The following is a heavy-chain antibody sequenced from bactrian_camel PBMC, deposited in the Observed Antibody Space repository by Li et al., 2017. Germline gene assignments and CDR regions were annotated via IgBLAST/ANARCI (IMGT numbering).Heavy chain of an antibody. CDR2: IYADGRAT. CDR1: GFTFSNYG. CDR3: ARRGGGSGLGLFGY. J-gene: IGHJ6*01. Sequence: VESGGDLVQPGGSLRLSCRASGFTFSNYGMSWVRQAPGKGLEWESSIYADGRATLYADSVKGRFTFSGDNAKNTVYLQMNSLKSEDTALYYCARRGGGSGLGLFGYWGQGTQVTVS. D-gene: IGHD2*01. V-gene: IGHV3S7*01.